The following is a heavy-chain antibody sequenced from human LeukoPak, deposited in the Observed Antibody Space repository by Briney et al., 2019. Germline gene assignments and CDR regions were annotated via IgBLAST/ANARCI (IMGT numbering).Heavy chain of an antibody. CDR2: VSYRGGT. V-gene: IGHV4-39*07. CDR1: GDSISSSGYY. Sequence: SETLSLTCSVSGDSISSSGYYWGWIRQPPGKGLEWIGSVSYRGGTYYNPSLKTRVTISVDTSKNQFSLKLSSVTAADTAVYYCARAQLAWFDPWGQGTLVTVSS. J-gene: IGHJ5*02. D-gene: IGHD6-6*01. CDR3: ARAQLAWFDP.